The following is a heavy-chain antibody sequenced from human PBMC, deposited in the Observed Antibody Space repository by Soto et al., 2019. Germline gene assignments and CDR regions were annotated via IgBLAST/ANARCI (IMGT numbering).Heavy chain of an antibody. D-gene: IGHD3-16*01. J-gene: IGHJ4*02. Sequence: EVQLLESGGGLVQPGGSLRLSCAASGFTFSSYAMSWVRQAPGKGLEWVSAISGSGGSTYYADSVKGRFTISRDNSKNTLYLQMNSLRAEDTAVYYCVRNVVPRDFWGMIGYWGQGTLVTVSS. CDR2: ISGSGGST. CDR3: VRNVVPRDFWGMIGY. V-gene: IGHV3-23*01. CDR1: GFTFSSYA.